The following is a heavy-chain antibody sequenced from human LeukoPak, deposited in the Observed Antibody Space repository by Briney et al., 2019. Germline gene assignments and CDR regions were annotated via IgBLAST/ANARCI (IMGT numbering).Heavy chain of an antibody. CDR1: GFTFSNYE. CDR3: AAARYGWYFDL. J-gene: IGHJ2*01. Sequence: SGGSLRLSCAASGFTFSNYEMNWVRQAPGKGLEWVAVISYDGSNKYYADSVKGRFTISRDNSKNTLYLQMNSLRAEDTAVYYCAAARYGWYFDLWGRGTLVTVSS. D-gene: IGHD1-1*01. V-gene: IGHV3-30-3*01. CDR2: ISYDGSNK.